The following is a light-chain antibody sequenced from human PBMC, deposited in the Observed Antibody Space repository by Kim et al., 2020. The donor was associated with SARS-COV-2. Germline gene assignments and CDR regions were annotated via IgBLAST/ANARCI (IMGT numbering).Light chain of an antibody. J-gene: IGLJ2*01. CDR3: NSRDSSGNHVV. Sequence: SSELTQDPAVSVALGQTVRITCQGDSLRSYYASWYQQKPGQAPVLVIYGKNNRPSGIPDRLSGSSSGNAASLTITGAQAEDEADYYCNSRDSSGNHVVLG. CDR2: GKN. CDR1: SLRSYY. V-gene: IGLV3-19*01.